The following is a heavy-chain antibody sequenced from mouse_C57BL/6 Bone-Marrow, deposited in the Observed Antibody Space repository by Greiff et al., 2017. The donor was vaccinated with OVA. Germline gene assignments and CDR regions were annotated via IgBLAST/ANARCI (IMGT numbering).Heavy chain of an antibody. CDR1: GYTFTSYG. CDR3: ATAQATLYAMDY. D-gene: IGHD3-2*02. Sequence: VKLMESGAELARPGASVKLSCKASGYTFTSYGISWVKQRTGQGLEWIGEIYPRSGNTYYNEKFKGKATLTAYKSSSTAYMELRSLTSEDSAVYFCATAQATLYAMDYWGQGTSVTVSS. CDR2: IYPRSGNT. V-gene: IGHV1-81*01. J-gene: IGHJ4*01.